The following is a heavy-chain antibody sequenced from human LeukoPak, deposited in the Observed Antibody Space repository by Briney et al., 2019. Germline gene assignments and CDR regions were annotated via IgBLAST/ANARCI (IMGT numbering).Heavy chain of an antibody. CDR1: GYTFTSYD. V-gene: IGHV1-2*02. CDR2: IDPNSGVT. CDR3: ARELGINAFDV. D-gene: IGHD1-26*01. Sequence: GASVKVSCKASGYTFTSYDINWVRQATGQGLEWMGWIDPNSGVTNFAQNFQGRLTMTTDTSINTAYMELSRLTSDDTTVYYCARELGINAFDVWGQGTLVTVSS. J-gene: IGHJ3*01.